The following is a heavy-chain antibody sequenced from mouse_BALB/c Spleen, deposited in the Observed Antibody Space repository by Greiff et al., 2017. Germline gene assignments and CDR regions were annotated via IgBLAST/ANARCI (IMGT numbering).Heavy chain of an antibody. CDR3: ARGLTTRHDYEEAY. D-gene: IGHD2-4*01. CDR1: GYTFTDYA. V-gene: IGHV1S137*01. CDR2: ISTYYGDA. J-gene: IGHJ3*01. Sequence: LVESGAELVRPGVSVKISCKGSGYTFTDYAMHWVKQSHAKSLEWIGVISTYYGDASYNQKFKGKATMTVDKSSSTAYMELARLTSEDSAIYYCARGLTTRHDYEEAYWGQGRLGTVAA.